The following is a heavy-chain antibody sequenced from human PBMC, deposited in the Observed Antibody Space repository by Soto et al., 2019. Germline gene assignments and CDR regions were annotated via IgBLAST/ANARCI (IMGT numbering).Heavy chain of an antibody. D-gene: IGHD3-22*01. Sequence: QVQLQESGPGLVKPSGTLSLTCAVSGGSISSSNWWSWVRQPPGKGLEWIGEIYHSGSTNYNPSLKSRVTISVDKSKNQFSLKLSSVTAADTAVYYCARILHYYDSSGYYYYFDYWGQGTLVTVSS. CDR1: GGSISSSNW. CDR3: ARILHYYDSSGYYYYFDY. V-gene: IGHV4-4*02. CDR2: IYHSGST. J-gene: IGHJ4*02.